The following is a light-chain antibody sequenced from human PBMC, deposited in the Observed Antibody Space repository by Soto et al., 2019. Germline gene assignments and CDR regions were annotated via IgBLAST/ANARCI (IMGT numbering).Light chain of an antibody. CDR1: QRVDDSH. CDR2: GAS. Sequence: EIVLTQSPGTLSLSPGERATLSCRASQRVDDSHLAWYQLRPGQAPRLLVYGASTKATDMPGRFSGRGSGTEFTLTINNLQSEDFAVYYCQQYRNWPRTFGQGTKVDIK. V-gene: IGKV3-15*01. J-gene: IGKJ1*01. CDR3: QQYRNWPRT.